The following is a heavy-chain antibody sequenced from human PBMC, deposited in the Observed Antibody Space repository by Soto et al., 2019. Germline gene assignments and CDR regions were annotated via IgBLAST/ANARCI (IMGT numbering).Heavy chain of an antibody. V-gene: IGHV4-34*01. Sequence: SETLSLTCAVYGGSFSGYYWSWIRQPPGKGLEWIGEINHSGSTNYNPSLKSRVTISVDTSKNQFSLKLSSVTAADTAVYYCARVRKYYDFWSGYAPHYYYYMAVWGKGTTVTVSS. CDR2: INHSGST. CDR3: ARVRKYYDFWSGYAPHYYYYMAV. D-gene: IGHD3-3*01. J-gene: IGHJ6*03. CDR1: GGSFSGYY.